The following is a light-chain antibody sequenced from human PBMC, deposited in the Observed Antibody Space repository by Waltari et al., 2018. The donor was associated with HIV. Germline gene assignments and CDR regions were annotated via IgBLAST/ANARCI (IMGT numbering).Light chain of an antibody. CDR2: DAS. J-gene: IGKJ1*01. V-gene: IGKV3-11*01. CDR1: QSVSSY. Sequence: EIVMTQSPATLSVSPGERATLSCRASQSVSSYLAWYQQKPGQAPRLLIYDASNRATGIPGRFSGSGSGTDFTLTISSLEPEDFAVYYCQQRSNWPVTFGQGTKVEIK. CDR3: QQRSNWPVT.